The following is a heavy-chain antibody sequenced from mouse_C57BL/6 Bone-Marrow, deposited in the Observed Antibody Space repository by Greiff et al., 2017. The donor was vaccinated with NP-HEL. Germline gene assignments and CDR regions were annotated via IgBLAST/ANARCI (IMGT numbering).Heavy chain of an antibody. Sequence: QVQLKESGAELVKPGASVKLSCKASGYTFTSYWMQWVKQRPGQGLEWIGEIDPSDSYTNYNQKFKGKATLTVDTSSSTAYMQLSSLTSEDSAVYYCARGYYVDYWGQGTTLTVSS. CDR1: GYTFTSYW. CDR2: IDPSDSYT. CDR3: ARGYYVDY. J-gene: IGHJ2*01. V-gene: IGHV1-50*01.